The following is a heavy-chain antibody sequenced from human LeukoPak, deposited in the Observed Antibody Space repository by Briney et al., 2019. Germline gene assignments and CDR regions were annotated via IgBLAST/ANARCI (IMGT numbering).Heavy chain of an antibody. CDR2: INPNSGGT. Sequence: GASVKVSCKASGYTFTSYYMHWVRQAPGQGLEWMGWINPNSGGTNYAQKFQGRVTMTRDTSISTAYMELSRLRSDDTAVYYCARSPLYSSSLLYFDYWGQGTLVTVSS. D-gene: IGHD6-6*01. CDR3: ARSPLYSSSLLYFDY. CDR1: GYTFTSYY. J-gene: IGHJ4*02. V-gene: IGHV1-2*02.